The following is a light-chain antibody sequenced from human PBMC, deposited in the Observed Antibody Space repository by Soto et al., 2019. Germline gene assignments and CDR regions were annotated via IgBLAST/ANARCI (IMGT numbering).Light chain of an antibody. V-gene: IGKV1-33*01. CDR1: QDISNY. CDR3: QQYDNPPLT. Sequence: DIQMTQSPSSLSASVGDRVTITCQASQDISNYLNWYQQKPGKAPKLLIYDASNLETGVPSRFSGSGSGTDFTFTISSLQPEDIATYYCQQYDNPPLTIGGGTKVDIK. CDR2: DAS. J-gene: IGKJ4*01.